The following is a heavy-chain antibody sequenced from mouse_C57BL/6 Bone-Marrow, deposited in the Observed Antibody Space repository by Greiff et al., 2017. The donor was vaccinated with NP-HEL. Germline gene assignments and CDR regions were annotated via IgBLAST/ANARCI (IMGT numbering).Heavy chain of an antibody. J-gene: IGHJ4*01. CDR2: ISDGGSYT. V-gene: IGHV5-4*01. Sequence: EVQLVESGGGLVKPGGSLKLSCAASGFTFSSYAMSWVRQTPEKRLEWVATISDGGSYTYYPDNVKGRFTISRDNAKNNLYLQMSHLKSEDTAMYYCARERGSSYDYYAMDYWGQGTSVTVSS. CDR1: GFTFSSYA. CDR3: ARERGSSYDYYAMDY. D-gene: IGHD1-1*01.